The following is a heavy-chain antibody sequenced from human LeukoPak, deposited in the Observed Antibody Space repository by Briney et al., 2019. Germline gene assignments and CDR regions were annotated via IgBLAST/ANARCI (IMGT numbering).Heavy chain of an antibody. D-gene: IGHD5-18*01. V-gene: IGHV3-9*01. CDR1: GFTFDDYA. CDR3: AKDHRAMVHKGVLDY. Sequence: GGSLRLSCAASGFTFDDYAMHWVRQAPGKGLEWVSGISWNSGSIGYADSVKGRFTISRDNAKNSLYLQMNSLRAEDTALYYCAKDHRAMVHKGVLDYWGQGTLVTVSS. CDR2: ISWNSGSI. J-gene: IGHJ4*02.